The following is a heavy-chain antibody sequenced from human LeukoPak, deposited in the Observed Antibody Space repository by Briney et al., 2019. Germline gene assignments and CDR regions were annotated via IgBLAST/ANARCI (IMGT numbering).Heavy chain of an antibody. CDR2: ISGSGGSP. V-gene: IGHV3-23*01. CDR1: GCTFSSYA. D-gene: IGHD3-22*01. CDR3: AKSTRDLNYYDSSGYAEYFQH. Sequence: GGSLRLSCAACGCTFSSYAMSWVRQAPGKGLEWVSAISGSGGSPYYADSGKCRFTISRAKSKNTLYLQMNSLRAEDTAVYYCAKSTRDLNYYDSSGYAEYFQHWGQGTLVTVSS. J-gene: IGHJ1*01.